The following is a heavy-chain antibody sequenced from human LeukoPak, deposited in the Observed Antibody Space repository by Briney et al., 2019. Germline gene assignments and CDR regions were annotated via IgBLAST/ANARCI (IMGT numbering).Heavy chain of an antibody. CDR1: GGSISSGGYY. J-gene: IGHJ6*02. CDR3: ARESSGSYYNYYYGMDV. V-gene: IGHV4-61*08. D-gene: IGHD1-26*01. CDR2: IYYSGST. Sequence: SQTLSLTCTVSGGSISSGGYYWSWIRQHPGKGLEWIGYIYYSGSTNYNPSLKSRVTISVDTSKNQFSLKLSSVTAADTAVYYCARESSGSYYNYYYGMDVWGQGTTVTVSS.